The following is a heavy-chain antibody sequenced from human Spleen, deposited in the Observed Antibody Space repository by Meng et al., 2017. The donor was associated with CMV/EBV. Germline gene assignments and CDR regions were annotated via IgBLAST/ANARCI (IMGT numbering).Heavy chain of an antibody. Sequence: GGSLRPACAVSRFTFSNYCMNWVRQAPGKGLEWVSAISGSGGNTYYADPVKGRFTISRDNSNNTLYLQMNSLRAEDTALYHCARAQRISGSWYYFDYWGQGTLVTVSS. V-gene: IGHV3-23*01. CDR3: ARAQRISGSWYYFDY. CDR1: RFTFSNYC. CDR2: ISGSGGNT. J-gene: IGHJ4*02. D-gene: IGHD6-13*01.